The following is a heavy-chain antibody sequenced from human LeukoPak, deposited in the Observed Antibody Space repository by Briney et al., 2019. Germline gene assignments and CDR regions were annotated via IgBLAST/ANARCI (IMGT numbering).Heavy chain of an antibody. Sequence: PSETLSLTCTVSGGSISSYYWSWIRQPPGKGLEWIGYIYYSGSTNYNPSLKSRVTISVDTSKNQFSLKLSSVTAADTAVYYCARSFYGDYVFNWFDPWGQGTLVTVSS. CDR3: ARSFYGDYVFNWFDP. CDR1: GGSISSYY. D-gene: IGHD4-17*01. J-gene: IGHJ5*02. CDR2: IYYSGST. V-gene: IGHV4-59*08.